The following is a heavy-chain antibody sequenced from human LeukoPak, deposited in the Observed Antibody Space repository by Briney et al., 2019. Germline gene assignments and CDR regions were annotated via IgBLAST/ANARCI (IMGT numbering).Heavy chain of an antibody. CDR1: GGSISSYY. V-gene: IGHV4-59*01. J-gene: IGHJ3*02. D-gene: IGHD6-13*01. Sequence: SETLSLTCTVSGGSISSYYWSWIRQPPGKGLEWIGYIYYSGSTKYNPSLKSRVTISVDPSKNQFSLKLSSVTAADTAVYYCARADSSLDAFDIWGQGTEVTVSS. CDR2: IYYSGST. CDR3: ARADSSLDAFDI.